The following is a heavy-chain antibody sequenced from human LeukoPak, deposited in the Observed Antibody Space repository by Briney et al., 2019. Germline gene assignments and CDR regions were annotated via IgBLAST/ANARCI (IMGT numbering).Heavy chain of an antibody. Sequence: PGGSLRLSCAASGFTFSDYYMSWVRQAPGKGLEWVSAISGSGGSTYYADSVKGRFTISRDNSKNTLYLQMNSLRAEDTAVYYCAKGEVVPAAIGVGYYYWGQGTLVTVSS. J-gene: IGHJ4*02. V-gene: IGHV3-23*01. CDR3: AKGEVVPAAIGVGYYY. CDR2: ISGSGGST. CDR1: GFTFSDYY. D-gene: IGHD2-2*01.